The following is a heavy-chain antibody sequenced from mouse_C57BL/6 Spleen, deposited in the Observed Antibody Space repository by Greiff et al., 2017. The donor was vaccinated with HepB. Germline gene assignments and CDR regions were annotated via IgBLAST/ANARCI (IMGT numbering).Heavy chain of an antibody. D-gene: IGHD2-4*01. CDR1: GYTFTSYD. V-gene: IGHV1-85*01. J-gene: IGHJ3*01. CDR2: IYPRDGST. CDR3: ARSRDYDWFAY. Sequence: VKLVESGPELVKPGASVKLSCKASGYTFTSYDINWVKQRPGQGLEWIGWIYPRDGSTKYNEKFKGKATLTVDTSSSTAYMELHSLTSEDSAVYFCARSRDYDWFAYWGQGTLVTVSA.